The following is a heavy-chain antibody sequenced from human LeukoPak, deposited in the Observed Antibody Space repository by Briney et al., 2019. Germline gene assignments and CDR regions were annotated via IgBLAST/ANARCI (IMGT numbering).Heavy chain of an antibody. D-gene: IGHD4-17*01. CDR3: ASSRGYGDPDAFDL. CDR2: INPKSGDT. J-gene: IGHJ3*01. CDR1: GYTFTGYY. V-gene: IGHV1-2*02. Sequence: ASVKVSCKASGYTFTGYYMHWVRQAPGQGLEWMGWINPKSGDTNYAQKFQGRVTMTRDTSISTAYVELSRLRSEDTAVYYCASSRGYGDPDAFDLWGQGTMVTVSS.